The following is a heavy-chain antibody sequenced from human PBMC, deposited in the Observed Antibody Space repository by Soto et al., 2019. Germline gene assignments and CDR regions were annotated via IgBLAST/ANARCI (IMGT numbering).Heavy chain of an antibody. J-gene: IGHJ5*02. CDR1: GFIFSSDW. CDR3: ARDFMARGRDSNWFDP. CDR2: INGDGRNT. D-gene: IGHD3-10*01. V-gene: IGHV3-74*01. Sequence: EVQVVESGGGLVQPGGSLRLSCAASGFIFSSDWMHCFRQAPGKGPVWVGRINGDGRNTRYTDSVKGRFTISRDNAKNTLYRQMDSLIAEDTAVYYCARDFMARGRDSNWFDPWGQGTVVTVSS.